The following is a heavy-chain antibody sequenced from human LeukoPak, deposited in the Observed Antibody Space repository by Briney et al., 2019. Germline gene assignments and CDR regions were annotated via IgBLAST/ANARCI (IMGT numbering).Heavy chain of an antibody. Sequence: GASVKVSCKASGYTFTSYDINWVRQATGQGLEWVGWMNPNSGNTGYAQKFQGRVTMTRNTSISTAYMELSSLRSEDTAVYYCATGVIMGYYYYGMDVWGQGTTVTVSS. J-gene: IGHJ6*02. V-gene: IGHV1-8*01. CDR1: GYTFTSYD. CDR3: ATGVIMGYYYYGMDV. D-gene: IGHD3-10*01. CDR2: MNPNSGNT.